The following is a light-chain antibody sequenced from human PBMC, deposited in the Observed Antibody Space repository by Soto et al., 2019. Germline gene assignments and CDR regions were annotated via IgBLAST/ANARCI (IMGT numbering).Light chain of an antibody. J-gene: IGLJ1*01. CDR2: DVS. Sequence: QSALTQPASVSGSPGQSITISCTGTSSDVGGYSYVSWYQQHPGKAPKLMIYDVSNRPSGVSNRFSGSKSGNTASPTISGLQAEDEADYYCSSYTSSSTLDVFGTGTKVTVL. CDR1: SSDVGGYSY. V-gene: IGLV2-14*01. CDR3: SSYTSSSTLDV.